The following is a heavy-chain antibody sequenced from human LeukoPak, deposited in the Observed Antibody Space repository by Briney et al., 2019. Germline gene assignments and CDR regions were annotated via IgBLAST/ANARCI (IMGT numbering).Heavy chain of an antibody. J-gene: IGHJ3*02. V-gene: IGHV3-7*01. Sequence: GGSLRLSCAASGFTFSTSWMTWVRQAPGKGLEWVANIKQDGSEEYYVDSVKGRFTISRDNAKNSLYLQMNSLRAEDTAVYYCARDPYDSSGSYYGAVDIWGQGTMVTVSS. CDR2: IKQDGSEE. CDR3: ARDPYDSSGSYYGAVDI. D-gene: IGHD3-22*01. CDR1: GFTFSTSW.